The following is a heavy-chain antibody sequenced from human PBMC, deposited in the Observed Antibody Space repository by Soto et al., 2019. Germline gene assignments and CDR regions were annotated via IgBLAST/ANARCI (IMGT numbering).Heavy chain of an antibody. Sequence: SGFTFSNYAMHWVRQAPGKGLEWVALTSYDGNNEYYTDSVKGRFTISRDNSKNTLFLQMNSPRPEDTAVYYCAKDKGVFNWATSYFDYWGQGALVTVSS. V-gene: IGHV3-30*18. D-gene: IGHD1-1*01. J-gene: IGHJ4*02. CDR3: AKDKGVFNWATSYFDY. CDR1: GFTFSNYA. CDR2: TSYDGNNE.